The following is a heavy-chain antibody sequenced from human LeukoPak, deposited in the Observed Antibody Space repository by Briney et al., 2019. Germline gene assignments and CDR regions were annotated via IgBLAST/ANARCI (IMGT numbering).Heavy chain of an antibody. CDR1: RFTFSVHW. Sequence: GGSLRLSCAASRFTFSVHWMHWVRHAPGKGLEWVSRINPDESDKAYADSVKGRFTISRDNAKNTLYLQMNSLRAEDTAVYYCARDRVATIFTYHPMFDSWGPGTLVTVSS. D-gene: IGHD3-10*02. CDR2: INPDESDK. V-gene: IGHV3-74*01. CDR3: ARDRVATIFTYHPMFDS. J-gene: IGHJ5*01.